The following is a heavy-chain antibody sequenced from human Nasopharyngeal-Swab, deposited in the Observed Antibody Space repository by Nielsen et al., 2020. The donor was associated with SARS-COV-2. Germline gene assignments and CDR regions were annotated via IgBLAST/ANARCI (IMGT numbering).Heavy chain of an antibody. Sequence: SLTISCAASGFTFDDYAMHWVRQAPGKGLEWVSGISWNSGSIGYVDSVKGRFTISRDNAKNSLYLQMNSLRAEDTALYYCATLPAAIPSYYGMDVWGQGTTVTVSS. V-gene: IGHV3-9*01. CDR2: ISWNSGSI. CDR3: ATLPAAIPSYYGMDV. CDR1: GFTFDDYA. D-gene: IGHD2-2*01. J-gene: IGHJ6*02.